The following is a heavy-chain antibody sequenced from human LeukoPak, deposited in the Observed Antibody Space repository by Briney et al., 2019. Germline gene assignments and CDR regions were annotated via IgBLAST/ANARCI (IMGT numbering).Heavy chain of an antibody. V-gene: IGHV4-59*01. D-gene: IGHD6-6*01. CDR3: ARGGAARLHFQN. Sequence: PSETLSLTCTVSGGSISSYYWSWIRQPPGKGLEWIGYIYHSGSTNYNPSLQSRVTISVDTSKNQFSLNLNSVAAADTAVYYCARGGAARLHFQNWGQGTLVTVSS. CDR2: IYHSGST. J-gene: IGHJ1*01. CDR1: GGSISSYY.